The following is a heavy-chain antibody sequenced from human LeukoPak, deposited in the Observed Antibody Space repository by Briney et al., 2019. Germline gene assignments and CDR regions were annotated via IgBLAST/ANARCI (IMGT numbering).Heavy chain of an antibody. CDR2: ISHDGNNE. CDR3: AKDPSLRVTLPV. CDR1: GFTFSSYG. D-gene: IGHD2-21*02. J-gene: IGHJ4*02. V-gene: IGHV3-30*18. Sequence: GGSLRLSCAASGFTFSSYGMHWVRQAPGKGLEWVALISHDGNNEYYADSVKGRFATSRDDSKNTLYLQMSSLRAEDTAVYYCAKDPSLRVTLPVWGQGTLVTVSS.